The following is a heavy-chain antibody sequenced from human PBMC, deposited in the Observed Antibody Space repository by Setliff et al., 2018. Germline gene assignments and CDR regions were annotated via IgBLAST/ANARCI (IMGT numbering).Heavy chain of an antibody. CDR1: GGSISSYY. J-gene: IGHJ6*03. D-gene: IGHD6-13*01. V-gene: IGHV4-34*01. CDR2: INHGGST. CDR3: ARDFSSSWYGSYYYYYYMDV. Sequence: SETLSLTCTVSGGSISSYYWSWIRQPAGKGLEWIGEINHGGSTNYNPSLKSRVTISVDTSKNQFSLKLSSVTAADTAVYYCARDFSSSWYGSYYYYYYMDVWGKGTTVTVSS.